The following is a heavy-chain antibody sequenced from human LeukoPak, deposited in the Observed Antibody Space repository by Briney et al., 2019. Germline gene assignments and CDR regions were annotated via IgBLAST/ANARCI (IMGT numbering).Heavy chain of an antibody. CDR2: IIPILGIA. CDR1: GGTFSSYA. V-gene: IGHV1-69*04. CDR3: ARDLRGYSGYGY. D-gene: IGHD5-12*01. Sequence: GASVKVSCKASGGTFSSYAISWVRQAPGQGLEWVGRIIPILGIANYAQKFQGRVTITADKSTSTAYMELSSLRSEDTAVYYCARDLRGYSGYGYWGQGTLVTVSS. J-gene: IGHJ4*02.